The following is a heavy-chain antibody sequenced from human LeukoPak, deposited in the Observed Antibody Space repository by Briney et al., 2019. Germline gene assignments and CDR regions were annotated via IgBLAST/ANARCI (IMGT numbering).Heavy chain of an antibody. J-gene: IGHJ4*02. V-gene: IGHV3-23*01. CDR2: ISASGDGT. CDR1: GFPFSSYT. Sequence: GGSLRLSCAASGFPFSSYTMTWGRQAPGKGLEWVSAISASGDGTYYADSVKGRFTISRDNSKNTLYLQMDSLRAEDTALYCCVKGGHFDYWGQGALVTVSS. CDR3: VKGGHFDY.